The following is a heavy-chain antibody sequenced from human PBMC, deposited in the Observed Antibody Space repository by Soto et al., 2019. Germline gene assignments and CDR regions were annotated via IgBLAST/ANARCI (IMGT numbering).Heavy chain of an antibody. CDR1: GFTFSSYS. Sequence: GGSLRLSCAASGFTFSSYSMNWVRQAPGKGLEWVSYISSSSSTIYYADSVKGRFTISRDNAKNSLYLQMNSLRAEDTAVYYCARVSVEEALGDDYWGQGTLVTVSS. CDR2: ISSSSSTI. CDR3: ARVSVEEALGDDY. D-gene: IGHD1-26*01. V-gene: IGHV3-48*01. J-gene: IGHJ4*02.